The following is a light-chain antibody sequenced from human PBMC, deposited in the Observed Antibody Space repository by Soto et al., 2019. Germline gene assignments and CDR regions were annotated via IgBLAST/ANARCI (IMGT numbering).Light chain of an antibody. CDR2: GAS. V-gene: IGKV3-15*01. Sequence: ETVLTQSPVTLSVSPGDRATLSCKASQSVTINLAWYHQRPGQGPRLLIFGASTRATGIPARFSGSGSDTEFTLTISSLQPEDFGNYYCQQYNKWPQTFGRGTKVDIX. CDR1: QSVTIN. J-gene: IGKJ1*01. CDR3: QQYNKWPQT.